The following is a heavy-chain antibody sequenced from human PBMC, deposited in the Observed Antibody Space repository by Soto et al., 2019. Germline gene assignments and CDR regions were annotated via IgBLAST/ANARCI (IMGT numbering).Heavy chain of an antibody. J-gene: IGHJ4*02. V-gene: IGHV1-18*01. Sequence: QVHLVQSGAEVKKPGASVKVSCKGSGYGFTTYGITWVRQAPGQGLEWMAWISAHNGNTNYAQKLQGRVTVTRDTSTSTAYRELRRLSSDGTAVYYCARGRYGDYWGQGALVTVSS. CDR2: ISAHNGNT. D-gene: IGHD1-1*01. CDR3: ARGRYGDY. CDR1: GYGFTTYG.